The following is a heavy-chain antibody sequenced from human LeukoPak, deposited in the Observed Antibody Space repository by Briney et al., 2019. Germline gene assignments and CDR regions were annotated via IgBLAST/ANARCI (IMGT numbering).Heavy chain of an antibody. V-gene: IGHV3-23*01. CDR2: ISGSGGST. CDR1: GFTFSSYA. J-gene: IGHJ4*02. CDR3: ASSAEGLWFGELLFDY. D-gene: IGHD3-10*01. Sequence: GGSLRLSCAASGFTFSSYAMSWVRQAPGKGQEWVSAISGSGGSTYYADSVKGRFTISRDNSKNTLYLQMNSLRAEDTAVYYCASSAEGLWFGELLFDYWGQGTLVTVSS.